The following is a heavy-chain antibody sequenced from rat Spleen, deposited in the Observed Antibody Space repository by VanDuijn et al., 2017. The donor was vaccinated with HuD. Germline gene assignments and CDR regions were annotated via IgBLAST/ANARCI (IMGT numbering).Heavy chain of an antibody. J-gene: IGHJ2*01. V-gene: IGHV2-41*01. D-gene: IGHD4-3*01. CDR2: IWNTGGT. CDR1: GFSLTSYN. CDR3: ARESSGYGFDY. Sequence: QVQLKESGPGLVQPSQTLSLTCTVAGFSLTSYNVHWVRQPPGKGLEWMGVIWNTGGTRYNSALKSRLSFSRDTSRSQVFLKMNSLQTEDIATYYCARESSGYGFDYWGQGVMVTVSS.